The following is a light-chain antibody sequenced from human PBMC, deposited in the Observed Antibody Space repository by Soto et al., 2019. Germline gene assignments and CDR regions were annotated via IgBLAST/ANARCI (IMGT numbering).Light chain of an antibody. V-gene: IGKV3-20*01. CDR2: SAS. J-gene: IGKJ1*01. Sequence: EIELTHSPGTLSLSPWEVATRSCRASQYIGSTIAWYQQRSGQAPRLLIYSASRRATGIPDRFTGSGSGTDFTLTINRVEPEDFAVYFCQQYAGSPRTFGQGTKVDIK. CDR1: QYIGST. CDR3: QQYAGSPRT.